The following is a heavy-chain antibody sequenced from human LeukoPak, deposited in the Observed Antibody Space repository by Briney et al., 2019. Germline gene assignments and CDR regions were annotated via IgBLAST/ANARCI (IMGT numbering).Heavy chain of an antibody. CDR3: ARALIVLMGVNWFDP. J-gene: IGHJ5*02. CDR2: IYYSGST. V-gene: IGHV4-31*03. D-gene: IGHD2-8*01. CDR1: GGSISSGGYY. Sequence: PSQTLSLTCTVSGGSISSGGYYWGWIRQHPEKGLEWIGYIYYSGSTYYNPSLKSRVTISVDTSKNQFSLKLSSVTAADTAVYYCARALIVLMGVNWFDPWGQGTLVTVSS.